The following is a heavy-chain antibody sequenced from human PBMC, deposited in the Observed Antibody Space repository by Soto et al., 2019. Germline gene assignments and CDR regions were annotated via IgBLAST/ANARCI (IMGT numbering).Heavy chain of an antibody. J-gene: IGHJ3*01. Sequence: GESLKISCTAASGYSFSSYWIGWVRQVPGKAPEWIGIIDPGDSTTLYSPSFEGQVTISADRSVSTAYLQWSSLKASDSAIYYCASQIIAMWEPAFDVSGAGTMVTV. CDR2: IDPGDSTT. V-gene: IGHV5-51*01. CDR3: ASQIIAMWEPAFDV. CDR1: GYSFSSYW. D-gene: IGHD3-10*02.